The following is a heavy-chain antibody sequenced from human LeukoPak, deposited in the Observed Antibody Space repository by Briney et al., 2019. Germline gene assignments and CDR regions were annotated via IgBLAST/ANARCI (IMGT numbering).Heavy chain of an antibody. CDR1: GYSFTNYW. CDR2: IDPSDSYT. CDR3: AKHYGDYVGFFDY. Sequence: GESLRISCKGSGYSFTNYWISWVRQMSGKGLEWMGTIDPSDSYTNYRPSFQGHVTISADKSISTAYLQWSSLKASDTARYYCAKHYGDYVGFFDYWGQGTLVTVSS. V-gene: IGHV5-10-1*01. D-gene: IGHD4-17*01. J-gene: IGHJ4*02.